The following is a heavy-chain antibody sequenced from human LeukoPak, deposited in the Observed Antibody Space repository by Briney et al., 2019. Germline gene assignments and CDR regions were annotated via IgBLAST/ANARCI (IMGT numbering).Heavy chain of an antibody. D-gene: IGHD6-13*01. Sequence: PVGSLRLSCAASGFTFDDYAMHWVRQAPGKGLEWVSGISWNSGSIGYADSVKGRFTISRDNAKNSLYLQMNSLRAEDMALYYCAKGQQLVLFGAFDIWGQGTMVTVSS. CDR1: GFTFDDYA. J-gene: IGHJ3*02. V-gene: IGHV3-9*03. CDR2: ISWNSGSI. CDR3: AKGQQLVLFGAFDI.